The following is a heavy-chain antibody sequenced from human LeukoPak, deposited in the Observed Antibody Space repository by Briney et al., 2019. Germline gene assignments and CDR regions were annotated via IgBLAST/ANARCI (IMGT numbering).Heavy chain of an antibody. J-gene: IGHJ4*02. D-gene: IGHD1-26*01. CDR1: GGSISSSSYY. Sequence: SETLSLTCTVSGGSISSSSYYWGWIRQPPGKGLEWIGSIYYSGTTYYNPSLKSRVTISVDTSKNQFSLKLSSVTAADTAVYYCAGLLVGVTIDYWGQGTLVTVSS. V-gene: IGHV4-39*01. CDR2: IYYSGTT. CDR3: AGLLVGVTIDY.